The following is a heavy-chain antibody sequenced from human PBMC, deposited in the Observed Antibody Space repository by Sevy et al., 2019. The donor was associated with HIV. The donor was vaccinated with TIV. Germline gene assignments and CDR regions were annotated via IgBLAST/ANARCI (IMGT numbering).Heavy chain of an antibody. CDR1: GESVSSSY. V-gene: IGHV4-34*01. CDR3: ARGRSPKRLPLLYSGYDHMTAHFFDY. CDR2: VDHSGGT. Sequence: SETLSLTYAVYGESVSSSYWTWIRQPPGGGLDWVGEVDHSGGTSYNPSLKSRATVSLDTSKRQFSLKLNSVTAADTAVYFCARGRSPKRLPLLYSGYDHMTAHFFDYWGQGALVTVSS. J-gene: IGHJ4*02. D-gene: IGHD5-12*01.